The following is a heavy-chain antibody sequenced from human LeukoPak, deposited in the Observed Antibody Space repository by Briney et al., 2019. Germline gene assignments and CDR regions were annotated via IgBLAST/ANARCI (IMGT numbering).Heavy chain of an antibody. CDR2: IYYSGSA. J-gene: IGHJ4*02. V-gene: IGHV4-31*03. Sequence: SETLSLTCTVSGGSISSGGYYWSWIRQHPGKGLEWIGYIYYSGSAYYNPSLKSRVTISVDTSKNQFSLKLSSVTAADTAVYYCARDGRGYIPGGRYFDYWGQGTLVTVSS. CDR1: GGSISSGGYY. D-gene: IGHD5-12*01. CDR3: ARDGRGYIPGGRYFDY.